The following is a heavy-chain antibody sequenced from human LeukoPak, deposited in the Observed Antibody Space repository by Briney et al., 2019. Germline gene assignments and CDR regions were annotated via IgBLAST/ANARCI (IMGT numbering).Heavy chain of an antibody. CDR2: IFYSGST. Sequence: ETLSLTCTVSGGSISTSSYYWGWSRQPPGKGLEWIGSIFYSGSTYYNPSLKSRVTMSVDTSKNQFSLKLNSVTAADTAVYYCARHLALNNWFDPWGQGTLVTVSS. CDR1: GGSISTSSYY. D-gene: IGHD3-16*01. V-gene: IGHV4-39*01. J-gene: IGHJ5*02. CDR3: ARHLALNNWFDP.